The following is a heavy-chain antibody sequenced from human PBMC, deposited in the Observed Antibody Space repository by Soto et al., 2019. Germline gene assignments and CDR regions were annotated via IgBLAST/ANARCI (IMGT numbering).Heavy chain of an antibody. CDR2: IIPILGIA. D-gene: IGHD2-15*01. Sequence: QVQLVQSGAEVKKPGSSVKVSCKASGGTFSSYTISWVRQAPGQGLEWMGRIIPILGIANYAQKFQGRVTITADKSTSTAYMELSSLRSEDTAVYYCARVRGVVAATGSQYFQHWGQGTLVTVSS. CDR3: ARVRGVVAATGSQYFQH. V-gene: IGHV1-69*02. J-gene: IGHJ1*01. CDR1: GGTFSSYT.